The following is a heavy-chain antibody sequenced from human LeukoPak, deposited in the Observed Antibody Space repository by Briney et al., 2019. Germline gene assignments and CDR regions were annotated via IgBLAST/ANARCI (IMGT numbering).Heavy chain of an antibody. Sequence: SETLSLTCGVYGGSFSGYYWNWIRQPPGKGLEWIGEINHSGSTKYNPSLKSRVTISIDTSKNQFSLKLSPATAADTAMYYCAGGPLTTLELFYYWGQGTLVTVSS. D-gene: IGHD4-23*01. CDR1: GGSFSGYY. CDR3: AGGPLTTLELFYY. CDR2: INHSGST. J-gene: IGHJ4*02. V-gene: IGHV4-34*01.